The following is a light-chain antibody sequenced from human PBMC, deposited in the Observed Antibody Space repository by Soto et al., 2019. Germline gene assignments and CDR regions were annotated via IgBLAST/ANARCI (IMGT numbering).Light chain of an antibody. CDR2: GAS. J-gene: IGKJ5*01. CDR1: QSVSSN. V-gene: IGKV3-15*01. Sequence: EIVMTQSPATLSVSPGERATLSCRASQSVSSNLAWYQQKPGQAPRLLIYGASTRATGIPARFSGSGSGTEFTLTISSLQSEDFAVYYCQQYNNWRITFGQGTRQEIQ. CDR3: QQYNNWRIT.